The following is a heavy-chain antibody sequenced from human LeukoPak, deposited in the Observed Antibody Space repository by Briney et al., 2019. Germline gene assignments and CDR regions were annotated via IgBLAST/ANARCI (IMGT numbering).Heavy chain of an antibody. D-gene: IGHD4-11*01. CDR1: GFTFDDYA. V-gene: IGHV3-9*01. CDR3: ARDTWKDYSNYVFWY. CDR2: ISWNSGYI. J-gene: IGHJ4*02. Sequence: GGSLRLSCAASGFTFDDYAMHWVRLVPGKGLEWVSGISWNSGYIGYADSVRGRFTLSRDNAKNSLYLQINSLRAEDTAVYYCARDTWKDYSNYVFWYWGQGTLVTVSS.